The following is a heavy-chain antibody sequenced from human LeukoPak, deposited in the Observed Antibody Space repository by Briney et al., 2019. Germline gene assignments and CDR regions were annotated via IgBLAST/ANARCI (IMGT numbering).Heavy chain of an antibody. J-gene: IGHJ6*03. CDR2: INSDGSST. Sequence: PGGSLRLSCAASGFTFSSYWMHWVRQAPGKGLVWVSRINSDGSSTSYADSVKGRFTISRDNSKNTLYLQMNSLRTEDTAVYYCAKDSYYYYIGVWGKGTTVTVSS. CDR3: AKDSYYYYIGV. CDR1: GFTFSSYW. V-gene: IGHV3-74*01.